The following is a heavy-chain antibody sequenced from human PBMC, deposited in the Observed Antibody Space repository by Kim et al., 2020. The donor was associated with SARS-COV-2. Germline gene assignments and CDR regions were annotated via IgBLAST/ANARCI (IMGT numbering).Heavy chain of an antibody. D-gene: IGHD2-21*02. CDR1: GYSFTSYW. Sequence: GESLKISCKGSGYSFTSYWIGWVRQMPGKGLEWMGIIYPGDSDTRYSPSFQGQVTISADKSISTAYLQWSSLKASDTAMYYCARKTGVVTASYGMDVWGQGSTVTVSS. J-gene: IGHJ6*02. CDR2: IYPGDSDT. V-gene: IGHV5-51*01. CDR3: ARKTGVVTASYGMDV.